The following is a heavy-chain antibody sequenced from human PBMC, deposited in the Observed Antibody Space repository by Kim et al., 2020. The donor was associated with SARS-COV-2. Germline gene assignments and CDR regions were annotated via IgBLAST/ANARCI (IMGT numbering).Heavy chain of an antibody. CDR3: ARDLSLRNSGPYNWFDP. Sequence: SETLYLTCTVSGGSYSTYYWSWIRQPPGKGLEWIGYIFYTGSTNQNPSLKSRVTISVDTSKNQFSLKLSSVSAADTAVYYCARDLSLRNSGPYNWFDPWGQGTLVTVSS. D-gene: IGHD7-27*01. J-gene: IGHJ5*02. CDR2: IFYTGST. V-gene: IGHV4-59*13. CDR1: GGSYSTYY.